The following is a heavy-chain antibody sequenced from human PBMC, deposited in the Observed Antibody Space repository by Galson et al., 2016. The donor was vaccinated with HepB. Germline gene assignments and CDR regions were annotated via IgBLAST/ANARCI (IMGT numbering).Heavy chain of an antibody. J-gene: IGHJ4*02. Sequence: SLRLSCAASGFRFSDYAMGWVRQSRGKGLEWVSAISGGGDSTYYADSVKGRFTISRDNSRNTHYLQINSLRAEDTAVYYCAKGWVEWLVQDHFDHWGQGTLVTVSP. CDR3: AKGWVEWLVQDHFDH. V-gene: IGHV3-23*01. CDR2: ISGGGDST. D-gene: IGHD6-19*01. CDR1: GFRFSDYA.